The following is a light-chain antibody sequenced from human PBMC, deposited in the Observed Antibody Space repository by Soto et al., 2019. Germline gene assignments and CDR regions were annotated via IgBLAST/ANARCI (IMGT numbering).Light chain of an antibody. CDR2: DAS. Sequence: DIQMTQSPSSVSASVGDTVTVTCRAGQSVSGWLAWYQQKPGEAPKLLIYDASSLESGVPSRFSGSGSGTEFTLTISSLQPDDFATYYCQQYNSYSPDTFGQGTKVDIK. V-gene: IGKV1-5*01. CDR3: QQYNSYSPDT. J-gene: IGKJ1*01. CDR1: QSVSGW.